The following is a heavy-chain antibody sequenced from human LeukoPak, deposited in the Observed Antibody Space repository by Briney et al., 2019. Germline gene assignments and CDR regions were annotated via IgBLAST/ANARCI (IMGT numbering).Heavy chain of an antibody. CDR3: TRDPGYDILTGYYRPFDY. V-gene: IGHV3-49*04. D-gene: IGHD3-9*01. Sequence: PGRSLRLSCTASGFTFGDYAMSWVRQAPGKGLEWVGFIISKAYGGTTEYAASVKGRFTISRDDYKSIAYLQMNSLKTEDTAVYYCTRDPGYDILTGYYRPFDYWGQGTLVTVSS. CDR2: IISKAYGGTT. J-gene: IGHJ4*02. CDR1: GFTFGDYA.